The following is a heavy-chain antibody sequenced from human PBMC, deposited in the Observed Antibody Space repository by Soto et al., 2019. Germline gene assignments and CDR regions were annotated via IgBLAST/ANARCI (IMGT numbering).Heavy chain of an antibody. Sequence: PSETLSLTCTVSGGSISSYYWSWIRQPPGKGLEWIGYIYYSGSTNYNPSLKSRVTISVDTSKNQFSLKLSSVTATDTAVYYCARDRGSGGAIDYWGQGTLVTVSS. V-gene: IGHV4-59*01. CDR3: ARDRGSGGAIDY. J-gene: IGHJ4*02. D-gene: IGHD1-26*01. CDR1: GGSISSYY. CDR2: IYYSGST.